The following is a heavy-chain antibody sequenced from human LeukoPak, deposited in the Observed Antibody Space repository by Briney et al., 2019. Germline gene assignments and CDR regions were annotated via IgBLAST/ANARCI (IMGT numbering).Heavy chain of an antibody. CDR3: ARVGGSWFSDY. V-gene: IGHV3-74*01. CDR2: INGDGSGT. CDR1: GFXFSGYW. D-gene: IGHD6-13*01. J-gene: IGHJ4*02. Sequence: GGSLRLSCAASGFXFSGYWIQWVRQAPGKGLVWVSGINGDGSGTSYADSVKGRFTISRDNAENTLYLQMNSLRADDTAVYYCARVGGSWFSDYWGQGTLVTVSS.